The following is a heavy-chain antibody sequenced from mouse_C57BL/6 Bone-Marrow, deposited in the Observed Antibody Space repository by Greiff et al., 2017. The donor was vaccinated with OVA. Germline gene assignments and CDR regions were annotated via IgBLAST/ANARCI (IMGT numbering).Heavy chain of an antibody. V-gene: IGHV1-62-2*01. D-gene: IGHD1-1*01. CDR2: FYPGSGSI. CDR1: GYTFTEYT. J-gene: IGHJ1*03. CDR3: ERNEDLLLRYWDFDV. Sequence: VQLQQSGAELVKPGASVKLSCKASGYTFTEYTIHWVKQRSGQGLEWIGWFYPGSGSIKYNEKFKDKATLTEDKSSSTVYMELIRLTSEDTAVYFCERNEDLLLRYWDFDVWGTGTTVTVSS.